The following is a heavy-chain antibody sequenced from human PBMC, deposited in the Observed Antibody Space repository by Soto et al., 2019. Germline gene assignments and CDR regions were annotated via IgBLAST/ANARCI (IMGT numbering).Heavy chain of an antibody. CDR3: ARGYCSGGNCYSGMDV. V-gene: IGHV1-69*13. CDR2: IIPISGTT. CDR1: GGTFSNHA. Sequence: EASVKVSCKASGGTFSNHAIIWVRQAPGHGLEWMGGIIPISGTTYYTQKFQGRVTITADEPTSTAFMELSSLKSEDTAVFYCARGYCSGGNCYSGMDVWGQGTMVTFSS. D-gene: IGHD2-15*01. J-gene: IGHJ6*02.